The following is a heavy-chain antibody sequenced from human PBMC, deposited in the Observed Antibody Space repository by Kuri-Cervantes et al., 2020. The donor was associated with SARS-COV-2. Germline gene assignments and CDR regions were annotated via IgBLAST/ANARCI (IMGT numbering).Heavy chain of an antibody. CDR2: ISDDGSNK. J-gene: IGHJ3*01. Sequence: GESLKISCAVSGFTFSDYWMSWVRQAPGKGLEWVAVISDDGSNKFYADSVKGRFTISRDNSKNTLYLQMNSLRAEDTAVYYCARGCAWELLCAFDFWGQGTLVTVSS. CDR3: ARGCAWELLCAFDF. V-gene: IGHV3-30*19. D-gene: IGHD1-26*01. CDR1: GFTFSDYW.